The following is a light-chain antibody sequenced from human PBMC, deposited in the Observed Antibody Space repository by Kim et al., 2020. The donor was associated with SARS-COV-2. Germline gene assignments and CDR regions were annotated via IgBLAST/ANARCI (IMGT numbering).Light chain of an antibody. J-gene: IGLJ2*01. V-gene: IGLV2-8*01. CDR1: SSDVGGYYY. CDR3: SSYAGNNNLI. CDR2: DVI. Sequence: GQSVTISCTGTSSDVGGYYYVSWYQHHPGKAPKLLIYDVIERPSGVPDRFSGSKSGNTASLTVSGLQADDEAHYDCSSYAGNNNLIFGGGTQLTVL.